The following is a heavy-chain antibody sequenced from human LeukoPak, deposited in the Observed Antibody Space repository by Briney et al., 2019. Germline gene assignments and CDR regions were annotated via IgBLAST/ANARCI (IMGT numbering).Heavy chain of an antibody. CDR1: GGSVSSGSYY. J-gene: IGHJ4*02. V-gene: IGHV4-61*01. CDR2: IYYSGST. D-gene: IGHD3-22*01. CDR3: ARDGSDYYDSSGYLRLFDY. Sequence: SETLSLTCTVSGGSVSSGSYYWSWIRQPPGKGLEWIGYIYYSGSTNYNPSLKSRVTISVDTSKNQFSLKLSSVTAADTAVYYCARDGSDYYDSSGYLRLFDYWGQGTLVAVSS.